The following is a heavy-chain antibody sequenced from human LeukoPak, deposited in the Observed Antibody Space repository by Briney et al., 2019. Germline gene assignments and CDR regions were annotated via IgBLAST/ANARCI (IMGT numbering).Heavy chain of an antibody. D-gene: IGHD6-19*01. J-gene: IGHJ6*02. V-gene: IGHV4-61*02. CDR3: ARASKGYSSGWYYYYGMDV. CDR1: GGSISSGSYY. Sequence: SETLSLTCTVSGGSISSGSYYWSWIRQPAGQELEWIGRSYTSGSTNYNPSLKSRVTISVDTSKNQFSLKLSSVTAADTAVYYCARASKGYSSGWYYYYGMDVWGQGTTVTVSS. CDR2: SYTSGST.